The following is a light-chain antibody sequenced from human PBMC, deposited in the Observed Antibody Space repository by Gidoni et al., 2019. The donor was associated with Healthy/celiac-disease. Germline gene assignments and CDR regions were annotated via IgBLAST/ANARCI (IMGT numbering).Light chain of an antibody. V-gene: IGKV4-1*01. CDR3: QQYYSTLT. CDR1: QSVLYSSNNKNY. CDR2: WAS. Sequence: DIVMNQSLDSLAVSLGERASINRKSSQSVLYSSNNKNYLAWYQKKPGQPPQLLIYWASTRESGVPDRFSGGGSGTDFTLTISSLQAEDVAVYYCQQYYSTLTFGGGTKVEIK. J-gene: IGKJ4*01.